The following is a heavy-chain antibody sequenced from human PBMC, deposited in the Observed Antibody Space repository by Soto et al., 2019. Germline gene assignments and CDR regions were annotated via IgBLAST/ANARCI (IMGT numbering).Heavy chain of an antibody. CDR1: NGSLSGYY. CDR3: ATGGGFIEGRMVWFDP. Sequence: QVHLQQWGAGLLKPSETLSLSCSVHNGSLSGYYWNWIRQPPGKGLEWIGEINHFGSINYNPSLRSRVTMSVDRSRNQFSLKLRSVTAADTAVYYCATGGGFIEGRMVWFDPWGQGTQVTVSS. J-gene: IGHJ5*02. CDR2: INHFGSI. V-gene: IGHV4-34*01. D-gene: IGHD6-6*01.